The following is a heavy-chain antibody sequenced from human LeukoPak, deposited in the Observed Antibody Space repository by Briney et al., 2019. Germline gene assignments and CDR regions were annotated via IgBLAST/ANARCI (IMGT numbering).Heavy chain of an antibody. Sequence: GGSLRLSCAASGFTVSSNYMSWVRQAPGKGLEWVSVIYSGGSTYYADSVKGRFTISRDNSKNTLYLQMNSLRAEDTAVYYCARDHGDHPYPEVTLDQWGQGTLVTVSS. CDR2: IYSGGST. CDR3: ARDHGDHPYPEVTLDQ. D-gene: IGHD4-17*01. V-gene: IGHV3-53*01. CDR1: GFTVSSNY. J-gene: IGHJ4*02.